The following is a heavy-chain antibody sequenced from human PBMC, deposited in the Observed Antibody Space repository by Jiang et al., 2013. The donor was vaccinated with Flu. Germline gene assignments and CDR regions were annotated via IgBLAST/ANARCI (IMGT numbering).Heavy chain of an antibody. J-gene: IGHJ4*02. CDR2: IYTSGST. CDR1: GGSISSGSYY. V-gene: IGHV4-61*02. D-gene: IGHD3-10*01. CDR3: ASFGGYGSGSYYNMIDY. Sequence: LVKPSQTLSLTCTVSGGSISSGSYYWSWIRQPAGKGLEWIGRIYTSGSTNYNPSLKSRVTISVDTSKNQFSLKLSSVTAADTAVYYCASFGGYGSGSYYNMIDYWGQGTLVTVSS.